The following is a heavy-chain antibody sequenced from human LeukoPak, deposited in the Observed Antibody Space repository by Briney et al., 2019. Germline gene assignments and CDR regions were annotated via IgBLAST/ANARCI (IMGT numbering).Heavy chain of an antibody. J-gene: IGHJ3*02. V-gene: IGHV3-23*01. CDR1: GFTFSSYA. CDR3: AKEDRSLVVIDDAFDI. D-gene: IGHD3-22*01. Sequence: PGGSLRLSCAASGFTFSSYAMGWVRQAPGKGLEWLSAISGSGGSTYYADSVKGRFTISRDNSKNTLYLQMNSLRAEDTAVYYCAKEDRSLVVIDDAFDIWGQGTMATVSS. CDR2: ISGSGGST.